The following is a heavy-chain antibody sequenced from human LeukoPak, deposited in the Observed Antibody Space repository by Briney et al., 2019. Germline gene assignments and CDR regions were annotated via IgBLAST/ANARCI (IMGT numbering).Heavy chain of an antibody. V-gene: IGHV1-69*05. CDR2: IIPIFGTA. Sequence: GASVKVSCKASGSTFSSYAISWVRQAPGQGLEWMGGIIPIFGTANYAQKFQGRVTITTDESTSTAYMELSSLRSEDTAVYYCATHCSSTSCYTGHWGQGTLVTVSS. CDR3: ATHCSSTSCYTGH. J-gene: IGHJ4*02. CDR1: GSTFSSYA. D-gene: IGHD2-2*02.